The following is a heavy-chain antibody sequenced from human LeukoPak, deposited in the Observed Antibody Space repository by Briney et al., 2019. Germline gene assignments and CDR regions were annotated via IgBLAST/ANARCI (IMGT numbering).Heavy chain of an antibody. CDR2: IYHSGST. Sequence: PSETLSLTCSVSDGSISSQYWSWIRQPPGKGLEWIGYIYHSGSTKYNPSLKSRVTMSLDTSKNQFSLNLSSVTAADTAVYYCARVGGTIFGVVNRGAFDYWGQGTLVTVSS. CDR1: DGSISSQY. J-gene: IGHJ4*02. CDR3: ARVGGTIFGVVNRGAFDY. V-gene: IGHV4-59*11. D-gene: IGHD3-3*01.